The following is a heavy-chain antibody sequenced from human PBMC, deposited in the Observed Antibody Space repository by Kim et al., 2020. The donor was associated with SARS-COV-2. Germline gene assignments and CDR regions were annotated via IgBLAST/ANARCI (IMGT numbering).Heavy chain of an antibody. CDR3: AKDDSGTYYGWLDP. J-gene: IGHJ5*02. Sequence: GGSLRLSCAASGFTISSYGMHWVRQAPGKGLEWVAAISYDGSNEYYGDSVKGRFTISRDNSKNTLFLQMYSLGAEDTAVYYCAKDDSGTYYGWLDPWGQGTLVTVSS. V-gene: IGHV3-30*18. CDR1: GFTISSYG. CDR2: ISYDGSNE. D-gene: IGHD1-26*01.